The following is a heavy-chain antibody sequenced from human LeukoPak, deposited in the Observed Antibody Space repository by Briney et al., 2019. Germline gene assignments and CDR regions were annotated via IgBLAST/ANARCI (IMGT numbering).Heavy chain of an antibody. D-gene: IGHD6-13*01. V-gene: IGHV3-48*04. CDR3: AKDSIAAAGPSFDY. CDR2: ISSSGSTI. CDR1: GFTFSSYS. J-gene: IGHJ4*02. Sequence: GGSLRLSCAASGFTFSSYSMNWVRQAPGKGLEWVSYISSSGSTIYYADSVKGRFTISRDNSKNSLYLQVNSLRTEDTALYYCAKDSIAAAGPSFDYWGQGTLVTVSS.